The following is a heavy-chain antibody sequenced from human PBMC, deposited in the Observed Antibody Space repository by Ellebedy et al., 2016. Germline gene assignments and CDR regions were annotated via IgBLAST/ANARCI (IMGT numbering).Heavy chain of an antibody. V-gene: IGHV3-23*01. CDR3: AKAQGLSNYEQFDY. J-gene: IGHJ4*02. D-gene: IGHD4-11*01. Sequence: GESLKISXEASDFTFSSYAMSWVRQAPGEGLEWVSTINGDGSDPYYADSVRGRFTISRNNSKNTLYLQMSSLRAEDTAVYYCAKAQGLSNYEQFDYWGQGTLVTVSS. CDR1: DFTFSSYA. CDR2: INGDGSDP.